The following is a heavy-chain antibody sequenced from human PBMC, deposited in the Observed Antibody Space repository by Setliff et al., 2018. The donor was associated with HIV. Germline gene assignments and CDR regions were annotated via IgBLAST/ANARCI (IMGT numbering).Heavy chain of an antibody. Sequence: GASVKASCKPSGYTFSSSHDLHWVRQVPGQGLEWMGWINLVTGKTAYLQKFQGRVTITRDTSATTASTAYMEMSGLSSEDTAIYYCANGGSGGQFDYWGQGTLVTVSS. CDR1: GYTFSSSHD. CDR2: INLVTGKT. D-gene: IGHD3-16*01. CDR3: ANGGSGGQFDY. J-gene: IGHJ4*02. V-gene: IGHV1-3*01.